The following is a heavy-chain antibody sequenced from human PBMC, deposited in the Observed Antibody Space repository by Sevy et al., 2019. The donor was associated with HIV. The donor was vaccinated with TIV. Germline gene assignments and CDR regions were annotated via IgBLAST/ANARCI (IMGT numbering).Heavy chain of an antibody. D-gene: IGHD3-10*01. V-gene: IGHV4-34*01. J-gene: IGHJ4*02. CDR1: GGSFSGYY. Sequence: SETLSLTCAVYGGSFSGYYWSWIRQPPGKGLEWIGEINHSGSTNYNPSLKSRVTISVDTSKNQFSLKLSSVTAADTAVYYCARDHSEITFMVRGVIKYFDYWGQGTLVTVSS. CDR3: ARDHSEITFMVRGVIKYFDY. CDR2: INHSGST.